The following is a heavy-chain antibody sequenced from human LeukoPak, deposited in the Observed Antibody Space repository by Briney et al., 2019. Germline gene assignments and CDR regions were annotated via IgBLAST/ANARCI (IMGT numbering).Heavy chain of an antibody. V-gene: IGHV3-53*01. CDR2: IYSGGST. Sequence: PGGSLRLSCAASGFIFSTYVMSWVRQAPGKGLEWVSVIYSGGSTYYADSVKGRFTISRDNSKNTLYLQMNSLRAEDTAVYYCARDWGLDYWGQGTLVTVSS. D-gene: IGHD3-16*01. CDR3: ARDWGLDY. J-gene: IGHJ4*02. CDR1: GFIFSTYV.